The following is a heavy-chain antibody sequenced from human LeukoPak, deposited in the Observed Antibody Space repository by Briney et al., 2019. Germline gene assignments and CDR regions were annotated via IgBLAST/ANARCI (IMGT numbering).Heavy chain of an antibody. CDR2: IIPIFGTA. Sequence: SVKVSCKASGGTFSSYAISWVRQAPGQGLEWMGGIIPIFGTANYAQKFQGRVTITADESTSTAYMELSSLRSEDTAVYYCARMAVAGTYFDNWGQGTLVTVSS. D-gene: IGHD6-19*01. J-gene: IGHJ4*02. CDR3: ARMAVAGTYFDN. V-gene: IGHV1-69*13. CDR1: GGTFSSYA.